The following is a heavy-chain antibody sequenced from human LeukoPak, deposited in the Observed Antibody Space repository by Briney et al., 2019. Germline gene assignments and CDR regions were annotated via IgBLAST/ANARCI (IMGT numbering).Heavy chain of an antibody. D-gene: IGHD1-7*01. V-gene: IGHV3-53*04. CDR3: ARAGGITGTAGYWFFDL. J-gene: IGHJ2*01. CDR2: IYSGGST. Sequence: PGGSLRLSCAASGFTVSSNYMSWVSQAPGKGLEWVSVIYSGGSTCYADSVKGRFTISRHNSNNTLYLQMNSLRAEDTAVYYCARAGGITGTAGYWFFDLWGRGTLVTVSS. CDR1: GFTVSSNY.